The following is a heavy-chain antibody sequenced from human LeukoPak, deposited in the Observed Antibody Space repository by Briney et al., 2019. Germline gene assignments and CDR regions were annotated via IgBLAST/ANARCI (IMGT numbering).Heavy chain of an antibody. CDR1: GYTFTGYY. CDR2: INPNSGGT. V-gene: IGHV1-2*04. J-gene: IGHJ6*02. CDR3: AREPYSKDYYYYGMDV. D-gene: IGHD4-11*01. Sequence: VSVKVSCKASGYTFTGYYMHWVRQAPGQGLEWMGWINPNSGGTNYAQKFQGWVTMTRDTSISTAYMELSRLRSDDTAVYYCAREPYSKDYYYYGMDVWGQGTTVTVSS.